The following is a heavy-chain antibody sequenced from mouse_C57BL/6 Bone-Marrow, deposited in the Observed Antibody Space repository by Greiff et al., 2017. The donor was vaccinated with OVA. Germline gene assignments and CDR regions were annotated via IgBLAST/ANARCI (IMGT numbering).Heavy chain of an antibody. D-gene: IGHD1-2*01. CDR2: IFPGSGST. Sequence: VQLQQSGPELVKPGASVKISCKASGYTFTDYYINWVKQRPGQGLEWIGWIFPGSGSTYYNEKFKGKATLTVDKSSSTAYMLLSSLTSEDSAVYFCARREYYGGCYYFDYWGQGTTLTVSS. CDR3: ARREYYGGCYYFDY. J-gene: IGHJ2*01. CDR1: GYTFTDYY. V-gene: IGHV1-75*01.